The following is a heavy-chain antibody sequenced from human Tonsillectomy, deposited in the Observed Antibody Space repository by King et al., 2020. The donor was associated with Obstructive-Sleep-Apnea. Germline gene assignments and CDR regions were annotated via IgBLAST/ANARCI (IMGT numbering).Heavy chain of an antibody. CDR3: AYFDSSGYSSYFDS. CDR2: ISYDGNKK. D-gene: IGHD3-22*01. CDR1: GFTFSSYS. V-gene: IGHV3-30-3*01. J-gene: IGHJ4*02. Sequence: QLVQSGGGVVQPGRSLRLSCAASGFTFSSYSMHWVRQAPGKGLEWVALISYDGNKKYYADSVKGRFTISRDNSKSALFLQMNILRAEDTAVYYCAYFDSSGYSSYFDSWGQGTLVTVSS.